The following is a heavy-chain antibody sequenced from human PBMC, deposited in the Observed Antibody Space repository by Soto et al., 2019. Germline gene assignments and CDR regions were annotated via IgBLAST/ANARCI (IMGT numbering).Heavy chain of an antibody. D-gene: IGHD1-26*01. CDR2: ISYDGSNK. CDR1: GFTFSSYA. CDR3: ARGRLSGYFDY. V-gene: IGHV3-30-3*01. Sequence: GGSLRLSCAASGFTFSSYAMHWVRQAPGKGLEWVAVISYDGSNKYYADSVKGRFTNSRDNSKNTLYLQMNSLRAEDTAVYYCARGRLSGYFDYWGQGTLVTVSS. J-gene: IGHJ4*02.